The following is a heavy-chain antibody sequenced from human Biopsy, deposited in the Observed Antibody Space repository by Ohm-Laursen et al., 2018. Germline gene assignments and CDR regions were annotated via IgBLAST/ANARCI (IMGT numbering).Heavy chain of an antibody. CDR3: LRGPKAGAAEAWYFDL. D-gene: IGHD6-19*01. CDR2: ISYNERT. Sequence: TLSLTCSVSGASVKTSGYFWAWIRQRPGKGLEWIGYISYNERTHYNPSLTSRLAISFDTSNNRISLQLRSVSVADTAVYYCLRGPKAGAAEAWYFDLWGRGSPVTVPS. V-gene: IGHV4-31*03. J-gene: IGHJ2*01. CDR1: GASVKTSGYF.